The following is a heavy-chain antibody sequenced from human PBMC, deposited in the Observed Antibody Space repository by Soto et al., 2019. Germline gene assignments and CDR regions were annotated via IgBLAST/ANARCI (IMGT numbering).Heavy chain of an antibody. CDR2: IFYSGST. CDR1: GGSINSGDYY. CDR3: ARDWVHERWLDP. V-gene: IGHV4-30-4*01. Sequence: QVQLQESGPGLVKPSQTLSLTCTVSGGSINSGDYYWSWIRQPPGKGLEWIGNIFYSGSTYYSPSLESRVSISIDTSQNQFFLKLRSVTAADTAVYYCARDWVHERWLDPWGQGTLVTVSS. J-gene: IGHJ5*02. D-gene: IGHD1-1*01.